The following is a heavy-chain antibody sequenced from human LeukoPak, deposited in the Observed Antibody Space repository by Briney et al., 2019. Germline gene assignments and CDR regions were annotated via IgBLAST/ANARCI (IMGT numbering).Heavy chain of an antibody. CDR3: ARVTTAYRYFDY. CDR2: IIPIFGTA. Sequence: GASVKVSCKASGGTFSSYAISWVRQAPGQGLEWMGGIIPIFGTANYAQKFQGRVTITTDESTSTAYMELSSLRSEDTAVYYCARVTTAYRYFDYWGQGTLVTVSS. V-gene: IGHV1-69*05. CDR1: GGTFSSYA. D-gene: IGHD4-11*01. J-gene: IGHJ4*02.